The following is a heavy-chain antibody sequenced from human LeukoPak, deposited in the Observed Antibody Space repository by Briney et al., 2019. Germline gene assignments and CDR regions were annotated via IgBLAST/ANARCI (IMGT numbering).Heavy chain of an antibody. CDR2: IYTSGST. Sequence: PSETLSLTCTVSGGSISSYYWSWIRQPAGKGLEWIGRIYTSGSTNYNPSLKSRVTISVDTSKNQFSLKLSSVTAADTAVYYCARGERITIFGVVPDAFDIWGQGTMVTVSS. CDR1: GGSISSYY. D-gene: IGHD3-3*01. V-gene: IGHV4-4*07. J-gene: IGHJ3*02. CDR3: ARGERITIFGVVPDAFDI.